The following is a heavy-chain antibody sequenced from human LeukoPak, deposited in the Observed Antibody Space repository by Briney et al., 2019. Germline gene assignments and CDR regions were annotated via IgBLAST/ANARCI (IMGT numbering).Heavy chain of an antibody. D-gene: IGHD4-17*01. Sequence: ALVKVSCKASGYTFSSYYVHWVRQAPGQGLEWMGILNPRGDITSYAQNFQGRVTVTRDTSTNTVYMELSSLRSDDTALYYCVRGPLTTVTTLDYWGQGTLVTVSS. CDR1: GYTFSSYY. CDR2: LNPRGDIT. J-gene: IGHJ4*02. V-gene: IGHV1-46*01. CDR3: VRGPLTTVTTLDY.